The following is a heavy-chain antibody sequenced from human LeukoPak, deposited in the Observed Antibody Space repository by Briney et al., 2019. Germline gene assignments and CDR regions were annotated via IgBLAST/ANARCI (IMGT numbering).Heavy chain of an antibody. CDR3: TRLYNYDNRGAFDY. D-gene: IGHD3-22*01. J-gene: IGHJ4*02. CDR2: ISPVDSAT. V-gene: IGHV5-51*01. Sequence: GESLKISCKGSGYSFTSYWIALVRQMPSKGLEWMGNISPVDSATRYSPSFQGQVTISADKSSNTAYLQWSSLKASDTAMYYCTRLYNYDNRGAFDYWGQGTLVTVSS. CDR1: GYSFTSYW.